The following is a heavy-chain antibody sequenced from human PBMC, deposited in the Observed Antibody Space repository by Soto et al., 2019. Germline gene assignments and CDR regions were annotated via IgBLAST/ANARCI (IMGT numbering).Heavy chain of an antibody. CDR2: INHSGST. D-gene: IGHD6-13*01. CDR1: SGSFSGYY. V-gene: IGHV4-34*01. J-gene: IGHJ4*02. CDR3: AREGIAAADY. Sequence: QVQLQQWGAGLLKPSETLSLTCAVYSGSFSGYYWSWIRQPPGKGLEWIGEINHSGSTNYNPSLKSRVTISVDTSKNQFSLKLSSVTAADTAVYYCAREGIAAADYWGQGTLVTVSS.